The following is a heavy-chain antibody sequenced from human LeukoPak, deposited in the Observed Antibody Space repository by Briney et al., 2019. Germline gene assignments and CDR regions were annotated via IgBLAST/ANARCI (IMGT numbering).Heavy chain of an antibody. CDR2: ISSNGGST. J-gene: IGHJ4*02. Sequence: QAGGSLRLSCSASGFTFSSYIMHWVRQAPGKGLEYVSTISSNGGSTYYADSVKGRFTISRDNSKNTLYLQMSSLRAEDTAVYYCVKGGTTVVDYWGQGTLVTVSS. D-gene: IGHD4-23*01. CDR3: VKGGTTVVDY. CDR1: GFTFSSYI. V-gene: IGHV3-64D*06.